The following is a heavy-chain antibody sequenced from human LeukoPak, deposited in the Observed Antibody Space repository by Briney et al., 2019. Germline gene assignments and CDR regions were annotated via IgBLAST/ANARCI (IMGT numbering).Heavy chain of an antibody. CDR3: ARKGVYSSGWSDY. CDR1: GYTFTSYD. CDR2: MNPNSGNT. Sequence: GASVKVSCKASGYTFTSYDINWVRQATGQGLEWMGWMNPNSGNTGYAQKFQGRVTMTTDTSTSTAYMELRSLRSDDTAVYYCARKGVYSSGWSDYWGQGTLVTVSS. D-gene: IGHD6-19*01. J-gene: IGHJ4*02. V-gene: IGHV1-8*01.